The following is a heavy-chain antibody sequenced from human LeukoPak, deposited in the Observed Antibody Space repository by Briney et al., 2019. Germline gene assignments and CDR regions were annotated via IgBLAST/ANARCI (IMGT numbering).Heavy chain of an antibody. V-gene: IGHV4-4*07. CDR1: GGSISSYY. J-gene: IGHJ5*02. CDR2: IYTSGST. Sequence: SETLSLTCTVSGGSISSYYWSWIRQPAGKGLEWIGRIYTSGSTNYNPSLKSRVTISVDTSKHQFSLKLSSVTAAATARFFCARVTRGEDGHDWFDPWGQGILATVSS. D-gene: IGHD3-16*01. CDR3: ARVTRGEDGHDWFDP.